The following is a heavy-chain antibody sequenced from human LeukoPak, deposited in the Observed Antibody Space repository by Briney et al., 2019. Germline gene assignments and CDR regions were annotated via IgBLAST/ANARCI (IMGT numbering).Heavy chain of an antibody. D-gene: IGHD2-15*01. CDR2: ISWNSGSI. Sequence: PGGSLNPPVPPLGFTFKIYAMNWFRKPPGKALDWAQGISWNSGSIGYADSVKGRFTISRDNAKNSLYLQMNSLRAEDTALYYCAKDARGLLPTYYFDYWGQGTLVTVSS. J-gene: IGHJ4*02. CDR3: AKDARGLLPTYYFDY. V-gene: IGHV3-9*01. CDR1: GFTFKIYA.